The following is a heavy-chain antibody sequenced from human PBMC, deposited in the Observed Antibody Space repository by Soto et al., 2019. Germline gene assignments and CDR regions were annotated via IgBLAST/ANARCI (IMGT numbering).Heavy chain of an antibody. V-gene: IGHV4-31*01. CDR3: ARRGSWDGGGDY. Sequence: QVQLQESGPGLVKPSQTLSLTCTVSGGSISSGGYYWSWIRQHPGKGLEWIGYIYYSGSTNYNPSLKRLITKSVDTSKNHFSMKMSAVTAADTAVYYCARRGSWDGGGDYWGQGTLVTVAS. CDR2: IYYSGST. J-gene: IGHJ4*02. CDR1: GGSISSGGYY. D-gene: IGHD6-13*01.